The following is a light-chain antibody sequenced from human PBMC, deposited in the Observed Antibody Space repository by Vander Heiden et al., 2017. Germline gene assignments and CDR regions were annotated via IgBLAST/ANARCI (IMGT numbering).Light chain of an antibody. CDR1: ASPKKY. V-gene: IGLV3-10*01. CDR3: YSTDSGGYQRV. CDR2: EDN. Sequence: SYELTQPPSVSVSPGQTARITCPGDASPKKYAFWYQQKSGQAPVLVIYEDNKRPSGIPERFSGSSSGTMATLTISGAQAEDEADYYCYSTDSGGYQRVFGGGTKLTVL. J-gene: IGLJ3*02.